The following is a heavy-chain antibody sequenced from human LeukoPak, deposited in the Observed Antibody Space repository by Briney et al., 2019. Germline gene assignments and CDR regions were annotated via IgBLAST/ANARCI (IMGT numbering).Heavy chain of an antibody. CDR1: GTTFEDYA. J-gene: IGHJ4*02. V-gene: IGHV3-43*02. D-gene: IGHD6-19*01. CDR3: AKDQGASGWGAFDY. Sequence: RTGGSLRLSCAASGTTFEDYAMHGVRQAPGKGLEWVSFISGDGGTTYYPDSVKGRFTISRDNSRTSLYLQMNSLRTEDTALYFCAKDQGASGWGAFDYWGQGTLVTVSS. CDR2: ISGDGGTT.